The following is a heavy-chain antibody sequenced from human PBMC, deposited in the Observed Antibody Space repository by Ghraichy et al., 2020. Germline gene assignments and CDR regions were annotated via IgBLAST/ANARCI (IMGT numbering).Heavy chain of an antibody. D-gene: IGHD2-15*01. CDR2: INGGNGNT. CDR1: GYTFTSYA. J-gene: IGHJ4*02. V-gene: IGHV1-3*01. CDR3: ARDYCSGVSCYDRRIDY. Sequence: ASVKVSCKASGYTFTSYAMHWVRQAPGQRLEWMGWINGGNGNTKYSQKFQGRVTITRDTSASTAYMELSSLRSEDTAVYYCARDYCSGVSCYDRRIDYWGQGTLVTVSS.